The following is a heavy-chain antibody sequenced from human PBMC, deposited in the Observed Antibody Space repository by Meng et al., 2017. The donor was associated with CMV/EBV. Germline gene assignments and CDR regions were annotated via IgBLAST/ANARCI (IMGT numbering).Heavy chain of an antibody. Sequence: SCAASGFTFSSYWMHWVRQALGKGLVWVSRINSDGSSTSYADSVKGRFTISRDNAKNTLYLQMNSLRAEDTAVYYCARGDYPYYFDYWGQGTLVTVSS. V-gene: IGHV3-74*01. CDR3: ARGDYPYYFDY. D-gene: IGHD3-16*01. J-gene: IGHJ4*02. CDR2: INSDGSST. CDR1: GFTFSSYW.